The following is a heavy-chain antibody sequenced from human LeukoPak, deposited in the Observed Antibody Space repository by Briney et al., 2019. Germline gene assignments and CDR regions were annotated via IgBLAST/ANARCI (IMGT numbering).Heavy chain of an antibody. Sequence: GGSLRLSCAASGFTVSSHDMSWVRQAPGKGLEWVANIKLDGSGKYYVDSVRGRFTISRDNAKNSLYLEMNSLRAEDTAVYYCAREGIAVAVKLAFFDLWGRGTPVTVSS. CDR2: IKLDGSGK. D-gene: IGHD6-19*01. CDR1: GFTVSSHD. J-gene: IGHJ2*01. CDR3: AREGIAVAVKLAFFDL. V-gene: IGHV3-7*03.